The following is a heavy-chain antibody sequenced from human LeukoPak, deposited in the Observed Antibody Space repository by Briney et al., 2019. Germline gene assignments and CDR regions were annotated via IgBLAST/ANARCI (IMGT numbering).Heavy chain of an antibody. J-gene: IGHJ5*02. V-gene: IGHV4-59*08. D-gene: IGHD6-19*01. CDR2: IYYSGST. CDR3: ARHQRWSSSGWSRGWFDP. CDR1: GGSISSYY. Sequence: PSETLSLTCTVSGGSISSYYWSWIRQPPGKGLEWIGYIYYSGSTNYDPSLKSRDTIPVDTSKNQFSLKLSSVTAADTAVYYCARHQRWSSSGWSRGWFDPWGQGTLVTVSS.